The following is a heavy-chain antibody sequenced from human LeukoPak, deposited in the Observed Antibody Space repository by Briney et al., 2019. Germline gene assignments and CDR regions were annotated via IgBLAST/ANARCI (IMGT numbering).Heavy chain of an antibody. CDR3: AKGMEVIVVDNYFDY. D-gene: IGHD3-22*01. CDR1: GFTFSNYA. Sequence: PGGSLRLSCAASGFTFSNYAMSWVRQAPGKGLEWGSAISGNGGGAYYADSVKGRFTISRDNSKNTLYLQMNSLGTEDTAVYYCAKGMEVIVVDNYFDYWGQGTLVTVSS. V-gene: IGHV3-23*01. J-gene: IGHJ4*02. CDR2: ISGNGGGA.